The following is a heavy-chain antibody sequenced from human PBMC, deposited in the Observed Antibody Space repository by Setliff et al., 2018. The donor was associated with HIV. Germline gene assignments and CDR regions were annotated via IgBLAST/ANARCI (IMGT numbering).Heavy chain of an antibody. Sequence: KSSETLSLTCTVSGGSISNSNYYWGWIRQPPGKGLEWVGSIYYIGTTYYNPSLKSRVTISIDTSKNDFSLKLTSVTAADTAMYYCARLASTRDWYFDLWGRGTLVTVPQ. V-gene: IGHV4-39*02. CDR3: ARLASTRDWYFDL. CDR2: IYYIGTT. J-gene: IGHJ2*01. CDR1: GGSISNSNYY.